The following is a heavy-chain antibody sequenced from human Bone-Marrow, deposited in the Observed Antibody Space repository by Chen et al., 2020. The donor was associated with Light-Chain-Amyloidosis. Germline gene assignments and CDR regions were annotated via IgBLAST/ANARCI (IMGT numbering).Heavy chain of an antibody. J-gene: IGHJ5*02. D-gene: IGHD6-6*01. CDR2: INPSSGDT. V-gene: IGHV1-2*02. Sequence: QVQLVQSGAEVKKPGASVKGSCKASGYVLTGYYIHWVRQAPGQGLEWMVCINPSSGDTNYAQRFQGRVTLTRDTSITTGYMELNRLRSDDTAVYYCARGPQQLLLDRWGQGALVTVSS. CDR3: ARGPQQLLLDR. CDR1: GYVLTGYY.